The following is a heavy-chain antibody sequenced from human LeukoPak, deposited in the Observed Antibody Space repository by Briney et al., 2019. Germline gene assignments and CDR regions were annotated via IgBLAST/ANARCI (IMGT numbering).Heavy chain of an antibody. J-gene: IGHJ4*02. Sequence: GGSLRLSCAASGFTFSDYYMSWIRQAPGKGLEWVSYISSSGSTIYYADSVKGRFTISRDNSKNTLYLEMNSLRAEDTAVYYCAKHYGSGTYDYFDYWGQGTLVTVSS. D-gene: IGHD3-10*01. CDR2: ISSSGSTI. V-gene: IGHV3-11*01. CDR1: GFTFSDYY. CDR3: AKHYGSGTYDYFDY.